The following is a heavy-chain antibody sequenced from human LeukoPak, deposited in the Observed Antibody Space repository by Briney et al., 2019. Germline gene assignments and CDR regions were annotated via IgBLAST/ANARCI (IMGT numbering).Heavy chain of an antibody. V-gene: IGHV4-59*01. CDR1: GGSISSYY. Sequence: SETLSLTCTVSGGSISSYYWSWIRQPPGKGREWIGYIYYSGSTNYNPSLKSRVTISVDTSKNQFSLKLSSVTAADTAVYYCARGARGQLASYYYYMDVWGKGTTVTVSS. CDR3: ARGARGQLASYYYYMDV. J-gene: IGHJ6*03. CDR2: IYYSGST. D-gene: IGHD1-1*01.